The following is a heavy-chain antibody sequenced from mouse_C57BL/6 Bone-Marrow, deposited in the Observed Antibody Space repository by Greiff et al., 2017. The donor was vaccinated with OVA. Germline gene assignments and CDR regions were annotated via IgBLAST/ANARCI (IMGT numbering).Heavy chain of an antibody. CDR1: GFTFSSYG. Sequence: EVKVIESGGDLVKPGGSLKLSCAASGFTFSSYGMSWVRQTPDKRLEWVATISSGGSYNYYPDSVKGRFTISRDNAKNTLYLQMSSLKSEDTAMYYFARNGSGAYWGQGTLVTVSA. D-gene: IGHD1-3*01. CDR3: ARNGSGAY. CDR2: ISSGGSYN. J-gene: IGHJ3*01. V-gene: IGHV5-6*01.